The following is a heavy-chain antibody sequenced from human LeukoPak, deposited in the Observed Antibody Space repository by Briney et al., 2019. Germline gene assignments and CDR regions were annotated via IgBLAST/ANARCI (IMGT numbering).Heavy chain of an antibody. CDR1: GGSISSYY. D-gene: IGHD6-13*01. Sequence: SETLSLTCTVSGGSISSYYWSWIRQPPGKGLEWIGYIYYSGSTSYNPSLKSRVTISVDTSKNQFSLKLRSVTAADTAVYYCARGLRGYSSKALDYWGQGTLVTVSS. J-gene: IGHJ4*02. CDR3: ARGLRGYSSKALDY. CDR2: IYYSGST. V-gene: IGHV4-59*01.